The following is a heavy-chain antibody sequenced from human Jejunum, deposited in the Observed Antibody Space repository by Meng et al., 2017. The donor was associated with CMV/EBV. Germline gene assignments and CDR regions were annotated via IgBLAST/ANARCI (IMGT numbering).Heavy chain of an antibody. V-gene: IGHV3-7*01. D-gene: IGHD3-22*01. CDR2: IKNDGSEK. CDR1: TVSNYW. J-gene: IGHJ4*02. CDR3: ARDMYYVSSGFFGREDY. Sequence: TVSNYWMNWVRQAPGKGLEWVANIKNDGSEKYYVNSVKGRFTISRDNAKNSLYLQMNSLRAEDTAVYYCARDMYYVSSGFFGREDYWGQGTRVTVSS.